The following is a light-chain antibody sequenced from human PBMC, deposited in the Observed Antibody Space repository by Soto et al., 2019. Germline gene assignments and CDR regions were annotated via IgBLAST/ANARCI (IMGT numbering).Light chain of an antibody. CDR3: CSYAGSGTDNYV. J-gene: IGLJ1*01. CDR1: SSDVGGYNY. CDR2: EVS. Sequence: QSVLTQPPSASGSPGQSVTISCTGTSSDVGGYNYVSWYQQHPGKAPKLMIYEVSKRPSGVPDRFSGSKSGNTAFLTISGLQAEDEADYYCCSYAGSGTDNYVFGSGTKLTVL. V-gene: IGLV2-8*01.